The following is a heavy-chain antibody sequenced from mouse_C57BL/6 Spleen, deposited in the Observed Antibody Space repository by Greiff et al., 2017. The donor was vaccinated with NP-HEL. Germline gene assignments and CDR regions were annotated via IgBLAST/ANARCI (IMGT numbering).Heavy chain of an antibody. CDR2: ISSGGSYT. V-gene: IGHV5-6*01. J-gene: IGHJ3*01. Sequence: EVKLMESGGDLVKPGGSLKLSCAASGFTFSSYGMSWVRQTPDKRLEWVATISSGGSYTYYPDSVKGRFTISRDNAKNTLYLQMSSLKSEDTAMYYCASQPAYWGQGTLVTVSA. CDR3: ASQPAY. CDR1: GFTFSSYG.